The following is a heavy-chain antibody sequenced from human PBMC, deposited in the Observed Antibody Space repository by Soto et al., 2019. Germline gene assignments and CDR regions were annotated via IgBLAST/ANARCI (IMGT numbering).Heavy chain of an antibody. Sequence: QVQLVESGGGVVQPGRSLRLSCAASGFTFSSYGMHWVRQAPGKGLEWVAVISYDGSNKYYADSVKGRFTISRDNSKNTLYLQMNSLRAEDTAVYYCAKGIRLYGWNPNYYGMDVW. V-gene: IGHV3-30*18. J-gene: IGHJ6*01. CDR2: ISYDGSNK. CDR3: AKGIRLYGWNPNYYGMDV. D-gene: IGHD1-1*01. CDR1: GFTFSSYG.